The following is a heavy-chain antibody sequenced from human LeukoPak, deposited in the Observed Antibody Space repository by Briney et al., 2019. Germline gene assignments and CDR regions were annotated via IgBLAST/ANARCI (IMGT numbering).Heavy chain of an antibody. V-gene: IGHV3-23*01. CDR1: GFTFSSYP. CDR2: ISVYGAST. J-gene: IGHJ4*02. CDR3: AKEYCSGGNCYSFFDS. D-gene: IGHD2-15*01. Sequence: GGSLRLSCEASGFTFSSYPLSWVRQAPGKGLEWVSAISVYGASTYYADSVKGRFTISRDNSKNTLYLQMNSLRAEDTAIYYCAKEYCSGGNCYSFFDSWGQGTLVTVSS.